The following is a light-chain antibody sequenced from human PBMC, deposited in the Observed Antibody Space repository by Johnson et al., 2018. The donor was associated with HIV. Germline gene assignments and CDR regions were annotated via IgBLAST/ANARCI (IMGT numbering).Light chain of an antibody. CDR1: SSNIGNNY. J-gene: IGLJ1*01. Sequence: LTQPPSVSAAPGQKVTISCSGSSSNIGNNYVSWYQQLPGTAPKLLIYDNNKRPSGIPDRFSGSKSGTSATLGITGLQTGDEADYYCGTWDSSLSAYVFGTVTKVTVL. V-gene: IGLV1-51*01. CDR3: GTWDSSLSAYV. CDR2: DNN.